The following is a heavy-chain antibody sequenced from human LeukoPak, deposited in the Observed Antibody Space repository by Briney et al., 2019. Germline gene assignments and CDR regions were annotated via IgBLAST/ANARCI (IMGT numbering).Heavy chain of an antibody. CDR1: GGSVTTTNW. Sequence: SETLSLTCGVSGGSVTTTNWWTWVRQPPGKGLEWIGEVHLDGRTNYNPSLPSRLTISVNLSENHISLKLTSVTAADTAVYYCAREGGFYRPLDYSGQGTLVTVAS. J-gene: IGHJ4*02. CDR3: AREGGFYRPLDY. V-gene: IGHV4-4*02. CDR2: VHLDGRT. D-gene: IGHD3-3*01.